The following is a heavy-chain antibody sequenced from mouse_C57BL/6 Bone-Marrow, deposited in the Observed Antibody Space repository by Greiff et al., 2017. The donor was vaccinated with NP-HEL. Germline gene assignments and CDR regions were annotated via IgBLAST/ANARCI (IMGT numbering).Heavy chain of an antibody. J-gene: IGHJ2*01. D-gene: IGHD2-4*01. Sequence: EVQGVESGGDLVKPGGSLKLSCAASGFTFSSYGMSWVRQTPDKRLEWVATISSGGSYTYYPDSVKGRFTISRDNANNTLYLQMSSLTSEDTAMYYCARPYDDDGAYYFDYWGQGTTLTVSS. CDR2: ISSGGSYT. CDR3: ARPYDDDGAYYFDY. V-gene: IGHV5-6*01. CDR1: GFTFSSYG.